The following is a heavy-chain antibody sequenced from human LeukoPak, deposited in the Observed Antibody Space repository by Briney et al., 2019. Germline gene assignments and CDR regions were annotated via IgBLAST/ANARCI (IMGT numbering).Heavy chain of an antibody. D-gene: IGHD4-17*01. V-gene: IGHV4-34*01. Sequence: SETLSLTCAVYGGSFSGYYWSWIRQPPGEGLEWIGEINHSGSTNYNPSLKSRVTISVDTSKNQFSLKLSSVTAADTAVYYCARAGLATVTAHHRGAFDIWGQGTMVTVSS. CDR2: INHSGST. CDR3: ARAGLATVTAHHRGAFDI. CDR1: GGSFSGYY. J-gene: IGHJ3*02.